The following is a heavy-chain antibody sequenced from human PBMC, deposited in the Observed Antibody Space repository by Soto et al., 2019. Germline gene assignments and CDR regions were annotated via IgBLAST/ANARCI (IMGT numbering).Heavy chain of an antibody. CDR3: ARGVWFGELEINWFDP. CDR1: GGSISSGGYS. CDR2: NYYSGIT. Sequence: PSETLSLTCAVSGGSISSGGYSWSWIRQPPGKGLEWIGYNYYSGITYYNPSLKSRVTISLDTSKNQFSLKLSSVTAADTAVYYCARGVWFGELEINWFDPWGQGTLVTVS. J-gene: IGHJ5*02. D-gene: IGHD3-10*01. V-gene: IGHV4-30-2*05.